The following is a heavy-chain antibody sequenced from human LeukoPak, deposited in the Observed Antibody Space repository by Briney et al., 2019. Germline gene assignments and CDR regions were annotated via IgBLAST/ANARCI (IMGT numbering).Heavy chain of an antibody. Sequence: SETLSLTCTVSGGSISSGGYYWSWTRQPAGKGLEWIGRIYTSGSTNYNPSLKSRVTISVDTSKNQFSLKLSSVTAADTAAYYCARDHVWSSASYFDYWGQGILVTVSS. D-gene: IGHD2-2*01. CDR1: GGSISSGGYY. J-gene: IGHJ4*02. CDR2: IYTSGST. CDR3: ARDHVWSSASYFDY. V-gene: IGHV4-61*02.